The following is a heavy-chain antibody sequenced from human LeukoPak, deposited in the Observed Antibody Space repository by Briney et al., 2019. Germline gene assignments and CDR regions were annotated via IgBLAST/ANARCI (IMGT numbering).Heavy chain of an antibody. Sequence: PSETLSLTCSVSGGSISSSSYYWRWIRQPPGKGLEWIGSIYYSGRTYYNPSLKSRVTISVDTSKNQFSLKLSSVTAADTAVYYCTRRWNDAFDYRGQGTLVTVSS. CDR2: IYYSGRT. J-gene: IGHJ4*02. V-gene: IGHV4-39*01. CDR3: TRRWNDAFDY. CDR1: GGSISSSSYY. D-gene: IGHD1-1*01.